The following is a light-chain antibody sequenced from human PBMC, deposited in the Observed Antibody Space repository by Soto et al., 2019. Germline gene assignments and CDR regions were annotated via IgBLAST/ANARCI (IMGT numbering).Light chain of an antibody. J-gene: IGLJ2*01. CDR1: TNDVGSYNL. CDR3: CSYAGPNTFR. CDR2: EDT. V-gene: IGLV2-23*02. Sequence: QSALTQPASVSGSPGQSITVSCTGGTNDVGSYNLVSWYQQHPGKAPRLILHEDTERPSGVSHRFSGSRSGNTASLTISGLEDEDEAHYYCCSYAGPNTFRFGERTQLTVL.